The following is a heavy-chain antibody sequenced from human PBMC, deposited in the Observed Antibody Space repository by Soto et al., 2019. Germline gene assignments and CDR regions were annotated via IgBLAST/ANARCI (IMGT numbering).Heavy chain of an antibody. CDR1: GYTFTSYD. D-gene: IGHD3-9*01. CDR3: ARRVKPVGYLDWLLEYRAFDI. CDR2: MNPNSGNT. Sequence: ASVKVSCKASGYTFTSYDINWVRQATGQGXEWMGWMNPNSGNTGYAQKFQGRVTMTRNTSISTAYMELSSLRSEDTAVYYCARRVKPVGYLDWLLEYRAFDIWGQGTMVTVSS. J-gene: IGHJ3*02. V-gene: IGHV1-8*01.